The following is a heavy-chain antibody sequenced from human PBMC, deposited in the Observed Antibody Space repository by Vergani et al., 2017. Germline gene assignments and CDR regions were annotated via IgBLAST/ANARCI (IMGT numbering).Heavy chain of an antibody. V-gene: IGHV4-61*10. CDR3: ARQGLLLPGNFDY. CDR1: GGSVSSGSYY. D-gene: IGHD3-22*01. Sequence: QVQLQESGPGLVKPPETLSLTCTVSGGSVSSGSYYWSWIRQPAGKGLGWIGSIYYSGSTNDNPSLKSRVTISVDTSKNQFSLKLSFVTAADTAVYYCARQGLLLPGNFDYWGQGTLVTVSS. J-gene: IGHJ4*02. CDR2: IYYSGST.